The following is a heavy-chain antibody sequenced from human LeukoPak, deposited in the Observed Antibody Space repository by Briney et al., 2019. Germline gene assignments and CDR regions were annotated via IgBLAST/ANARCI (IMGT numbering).Heavy chain of an antibody. CDR3: AKDSGSGSYYKWNYFDG. CDR2: ISWNSGSM. Sequence: AGGSLRLSCAASGFTFSSYAMSWVRQAPGKGLEWVSGISWNSGSMSYVYSVQGRFTISRDDAKNFLYLQMNSLRAEDTAVYYCAKDSGSGSYYKWNYFDGWGQGTRVTVSS. CDR1: GFTFSSYA. V-gene: IGHV3-9*01. D-gene: IGHD3-10*01. J-gene: IGHJ4*02.